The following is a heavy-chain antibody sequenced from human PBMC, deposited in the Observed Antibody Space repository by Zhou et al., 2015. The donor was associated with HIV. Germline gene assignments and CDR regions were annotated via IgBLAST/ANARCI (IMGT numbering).Heavy chain of an antibody. CDR1: GGTFSDSD. V-gene: IGHV1-69*01. D-gene: IGHD3-10*01. CDR2: IIPMFGGA. Sequence: QVQLVQSGTEVKKPGSSVKVSCKASGGTFSDSDISWVRQAPGQGLEWMGGIIPMFGGADYAQKLHGRVTITADESTRTAYMELSSLRSDDTAVYYCARGKLLWFGGSGHYVMDVWGQGTTVTVSS. J-gene: IGHJ6*01. CDR3: ARGKLLWFGGSGHYVMDV.